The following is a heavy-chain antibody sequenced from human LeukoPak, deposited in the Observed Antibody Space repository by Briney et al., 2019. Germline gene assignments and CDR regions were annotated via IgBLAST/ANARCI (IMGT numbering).Heavy chain of an antibody. J-gene: IGHJ4*02. D-gene: IGHD4-17*01. CDR2: IRSKAYGGTT. Sequence: GEFLKISFTASGFTFCDYAMSWFRQAPGKGVEGVGFIRSKAYGGTTEYAASVKGRFTISRDDSKSIAYLQMNSLKTEDTAVYYCTRSLYGDYVFNWGQGTLVTVSS. V-gene: IGHV3-49*03. CDR1: GFTFCDYA. CDR3: TRSLYGDYVFN.